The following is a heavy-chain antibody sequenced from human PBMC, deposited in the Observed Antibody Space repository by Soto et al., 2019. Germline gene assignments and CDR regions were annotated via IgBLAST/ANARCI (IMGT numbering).Heavy chain of an antibody. Sequence: SVKVSCKGSGGTFSSYAISWGRQAPGQGLEWMGGIIPIFGTANYAQKFQGRVTITADESTSTAYMELSSLRSEDTAVYYCARDLKVIVVDPGYYGMDVWGQGTTVTVYS. CDR2: IIPIFGTA. J-gene: IGHJ6*02. V-gene: IGHV1-69*13. CDR3: ARDLKVIVVDPGYYGMDV. D-gene: IGHD3-22*01. CDR1: GGTFSSYA.